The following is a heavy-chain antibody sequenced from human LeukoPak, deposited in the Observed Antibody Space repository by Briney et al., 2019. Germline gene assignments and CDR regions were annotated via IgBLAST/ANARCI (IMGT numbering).Heavy chain of an antibody. CDR3: ARDDSGYDFATPGGDY. CDR2: ISSSGSTI. Sequence: PGGSLRLSCAASGFTFSSYAMNWVRQAPGKGLEWVSYISSSGSTIYYADSVKGRFTISRDNAKNSLYLQMNSLRAEDTAVYYCARDDSGYDFATPGGDYWGQGTLVTVSS. J-gene: IGHJ4*02. D-gene: IGHD5-12*01. CDR1: GFTFSSYA. V-gene: IGHV3-48*03.